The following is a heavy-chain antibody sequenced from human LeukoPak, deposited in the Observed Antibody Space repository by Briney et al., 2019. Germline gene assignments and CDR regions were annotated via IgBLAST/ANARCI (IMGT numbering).Heavy chain of an antibody. V-gene: IGHV1-69*06. Sequence: SVKVSCKASGGTSSSYAISWVRQAPGQGLEWMGGIIPIFGTANYAQKFQGRVTITADKSTSTAYMELGSLRSEDTAVYYCARAYCSSTSCYEADYWGQGTLVTVSS. CDR3: ARAYCSSTSCYEADY. J-gene: IGHJ4*02. D-gene: IGHD2-2*01. CDR1: GGTSSSYA. CDR2: IIPIFGTA.